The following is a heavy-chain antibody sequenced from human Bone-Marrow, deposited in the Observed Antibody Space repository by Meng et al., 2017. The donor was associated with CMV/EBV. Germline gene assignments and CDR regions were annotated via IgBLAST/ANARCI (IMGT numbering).Heavy chain of an antibody. CDR2: ISAYNGNT. D-gene: IGHD6-6*01. V-gene: IGHV1-18*01. CDR3: ARVVSSSSPWYYYGMDV. Sequence: ASVKVSCKASGYTFTSYGISWVRQAPGQGLEWMGWISAYNGNTNYAQKLQGRVTMTTDTSTSTAYMELRSLRSDDTAVYYCARVVSSSSPWYYYGMDVWVQGTTVTVSS. CDR1: GYTFTSYG. J-gene: IGHJ6*02.